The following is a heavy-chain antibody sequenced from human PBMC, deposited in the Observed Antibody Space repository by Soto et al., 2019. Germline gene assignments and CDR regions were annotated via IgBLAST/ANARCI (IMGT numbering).Heavy chain of an antibody. CDR2: IYYSGST. CDR3: ARDQADYRGGWPLDY. CDR1: GGTISSYY. V-gene: IGHV4-59*12. Sequence: PSETLSLTCTVSGGTISSYYLSWIRQPPGKGLEWIGYIYYSGSTNYNPSLKSRVTISVDTSKNTMYLQMNSLRAEDTAVYYCARDQADYRGGWPLDYWGQGTLVTVSS. J-gene: IGHJ4*02. D-gene: IGHD6-19*01.